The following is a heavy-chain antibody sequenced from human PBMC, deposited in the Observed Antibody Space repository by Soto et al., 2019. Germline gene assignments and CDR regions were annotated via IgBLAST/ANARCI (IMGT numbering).Heavy chain of an antibody. CDR3: VRDQKYFRVNGNWFDS. Sequence: SVKDSCKASGYTSPDFGIRWGRQAPVQGLEWMGWVSGNNGASNPSPKVQGRITMTLDTSTGVSYMALRSLRSDDTAIYYCVRDQKYFRVNGNWFDSWGQGTLVTVSS. V-gene: IGHV1-18*04. CDR2: VSGNNGAS. J-gene: IGHJ5*01. D-gene: IGHD2-2*01. CDR1: GYTSPDFG.